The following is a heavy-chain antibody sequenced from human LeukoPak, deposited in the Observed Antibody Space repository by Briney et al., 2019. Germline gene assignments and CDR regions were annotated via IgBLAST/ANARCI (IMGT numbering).Heavy chain of an antibody. D-gene: IGHD1-26*01. J-gene: IGHJ5*02. Sequence: GGSLRLSCVSSGFTFTIYSFNWVRQAPGKGPEWVAYISPTGATIYYADSVNGRFSISRDDAKSSVFLQMTSLTAEDTALYFCARAHTFHESSASYYNPWFDPGGQGTLVTVSS. V-gene: IGHV3-48*04. CDR2: ISPTGATI. CDR3: ARAHTFHESSASYYNPWFDP. CDR1: GFTFTIYS.